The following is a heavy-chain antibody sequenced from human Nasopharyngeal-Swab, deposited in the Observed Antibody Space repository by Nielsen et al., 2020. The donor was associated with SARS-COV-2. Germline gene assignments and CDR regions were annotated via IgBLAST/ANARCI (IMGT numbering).Heavy chain of an antibody. CDR2: ISYDGSNK. CDR1: GFTFSSYA. V-gene: IGHV3-30-3*01. CDR3: ARTDRGGSYFSQYYYYMDV. Sequence: GGSLRLSCAASGFTFSSYAMHWVRQAPGKGLEWVAVISYDGSNKYYADSVKGRFTISRDNSKNTLYLQMNSLRAEDTALYYCARTDRGGSYFSQYYYYMDVWGTGTTVTVSS. D-gene: IGHD1-26*01. J-gene: IGHJ6*03.